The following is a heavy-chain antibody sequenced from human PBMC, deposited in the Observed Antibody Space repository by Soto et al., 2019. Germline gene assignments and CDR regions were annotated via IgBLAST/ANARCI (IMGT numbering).Heavy chain of an antibody. CDR1: GYIFTSYW. V-gene: IGHV5-10-1*01. J-gene: IGHJ5*02. CDR2: IDPSDSHT. D-gene: IGHD6-13*01. CDR3: ARRNTGSWSFT. Sequence: VESLKISCKGSGYIFTSYWIKWMLQMPGKGLEWMGRIDPSDSHTNYSPPFQGHVTISADKSISTAYLQWSSLKASDTAMYYCARRNTGSWSFTWGQGTLVTVS.